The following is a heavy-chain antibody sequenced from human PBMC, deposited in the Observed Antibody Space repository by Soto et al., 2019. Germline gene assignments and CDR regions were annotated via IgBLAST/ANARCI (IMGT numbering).Heavy chain of an antibody. D-gene: IGHD1-7*01. V-gene: IGHV4-31*03. CDR3: ARVKGGTTRRAFDS. J-gene: IGHJ4*02. CDR1: GDSISSGGYY. CDR2: IYYNGGA. Sequence: PSETLSLTCTVSGDSISSGGYYWSWIRQHPGKGLEWIGYIYYNGGAYYSPSLKGRVVISVDRSENQFSLRLSSVTAADTAVYYCARVKGGTTRRAFDSWGQGTLVTVSS.